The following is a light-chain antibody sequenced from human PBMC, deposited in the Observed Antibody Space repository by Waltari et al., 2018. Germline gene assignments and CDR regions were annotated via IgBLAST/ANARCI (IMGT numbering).Light chain of an antibody. CDR2: DVS. Sequence: QSALTQPASVSGSPGQSITISCTGTSNDVGVYNYVSWYQPLPGKAPKIIIYDVSRWPSGVSNRFSGSKSGNTASLTISGLQAEDEADYYCSSYTNTNTIVFGGGTKVTVL. J-gene: IGLJ2*01. V-gene: IGLV2-14*03. CDR3: SSYTNTNTIV. CDR1: SNDVGVYNY.